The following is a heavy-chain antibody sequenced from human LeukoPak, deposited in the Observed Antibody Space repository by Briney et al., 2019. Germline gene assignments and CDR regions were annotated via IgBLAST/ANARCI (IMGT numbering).Heavy chain of an antibody. J-gene: IGHJ4*02. CDR2: ISSSGGTI. V-gene: IGHV3-48*03. Sequence: GGSLRLSCAASGFTFSSYEMNWVRQAPGKGLEWVSYISSSGGTIYYADSVKGRFTISRDNAKNSLYLQMNSLRAEDTAVYYCARGSSPFGGVITNFDYWGQGTLVTVSS. CDR3: ARGSSPFGGVITNFDY. D-gene: IGHD3-16*02. CDR1: GFTFSSYE.